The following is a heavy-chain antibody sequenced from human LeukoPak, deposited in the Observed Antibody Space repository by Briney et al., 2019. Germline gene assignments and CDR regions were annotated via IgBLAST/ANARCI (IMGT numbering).Heavy chain of an antibody. J-gene: IGHJ6*04. Sequence: PSQTLSLTCSVSGGSVSSGRYYWTWIRQPAGKGLELIWRFYTTGTTNYNPPLESRVTISIDTSKTQFSLKLSSVTAADTAVYYCARETTLGPTSRMDVWGKGTTVTVSS. CDR1: GGSVSSGRYY. V-gene: IGHV4-61*02. CDR3: ARETTLGPTSRMDV. D-gene: IGHD1-26*01. CDR2: FYTTGTT.